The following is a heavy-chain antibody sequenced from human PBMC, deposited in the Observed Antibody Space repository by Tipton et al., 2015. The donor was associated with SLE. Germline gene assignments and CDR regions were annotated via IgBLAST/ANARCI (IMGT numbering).Heavy chain of an antibody. V-gene: IGHV3-23*01. D-gene: IGHD2-21*02. Sequence: LRLSCAASGFTFSSYAMSWVRQAPGKGLEWVSAISGSGGSTYYADSVKSRFTISRDNSKNTLYLQMNSLRAEDTAVYYCALVGGAHCGGDLRHWGQGTLVTVSS. J-gene: IGHJ1*01. CDR3: ALVGGAHCGGDLRH. CDR1: GFTFSSYA. CDR2: ISGSGGST.